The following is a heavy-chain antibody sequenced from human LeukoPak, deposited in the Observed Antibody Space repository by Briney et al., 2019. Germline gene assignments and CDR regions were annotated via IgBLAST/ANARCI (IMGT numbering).Heavy chain of an antibody. J-gene: IGHJ2*01. CDR1: GFTFSSYA. D-gene: IGHD6-19*01. Sequence: GGSLRLSCAASGFTFSSYAMSWVRQAPGKGLEWVSAISGSGGSTYYAVSVKGRFTISRDNSKNTLYLQMNSLRAEDTAVYYCAKDCGGSGWGAQNIKWYFDLWGRGTLVTVSS. CDR2: ISGSGGST. CDR3: AKDCGGSGWGAQNIKWYFDL. V-gene: IGHV3-23*01.